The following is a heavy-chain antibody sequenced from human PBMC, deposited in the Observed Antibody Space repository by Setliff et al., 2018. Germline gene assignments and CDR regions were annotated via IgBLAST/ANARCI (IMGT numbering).Heavy chain of an antibody. CDR1: GYTSTSYG. D-gene: IGHD3-22*01. J-gene: IGHJ4*02. CDR2: ISAYNGNT. CDR3: ARDAGREYYYDSSGYQDY. Sequence: GASVKVSCKASGYTSTSYGISWVRQAPGQGLEWMGWISAYNGNTNYAQKLQGRVTMTRDTSTSTVYMELSSLRSEDTAVYYCARDAGREYYYDSSGYQDYWGQGTLVTVSS. V-gene: IGHV1-18*01.